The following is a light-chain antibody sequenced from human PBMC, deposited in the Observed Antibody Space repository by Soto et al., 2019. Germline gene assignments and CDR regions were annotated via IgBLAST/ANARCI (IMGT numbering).Light chain of an antibody. J-gene: IGKJ4*01. CDR2: GAS. CDR1: QSVRSSY. Sequence: EIVLTQSPGTLSLSPGERATLSCRASQSVRSSYLAWYQQKPGQAPRLLIYGASSRATGIPDRFSGGGSGTDFTLTISRLEPEDFAVYYCQQCDSSPLTFGGGTKVDIK. CDR3: QQCDSSPLT. V-gene: IGKV3-20*01.